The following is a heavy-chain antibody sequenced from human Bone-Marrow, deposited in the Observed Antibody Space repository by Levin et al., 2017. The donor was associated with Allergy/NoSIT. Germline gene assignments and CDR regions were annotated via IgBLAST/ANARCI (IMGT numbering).Heavy chain of an antibody. D-gene: IGHD3-16*01. CDR3: ATLNLGGSLY. CDR2: IKGKTDGGTA. J-gene: IGHJ4*02. Sequence: GESLKISCAASGFTFTNAWMHWVRQAPGKGLEWVGRIKGKTDGGTAVYGAPVTGRFTISRDDSKDTLYLQMDSLETEDTAVYYCATLNLGGSLYWGQGTLVTVSS. CDR1: GFTFTNAW. V-gene: IGHV3-15*07.